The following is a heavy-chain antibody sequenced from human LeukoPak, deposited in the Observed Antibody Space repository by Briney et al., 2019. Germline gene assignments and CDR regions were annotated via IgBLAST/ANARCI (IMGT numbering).Heavy chain of an antibody. D-gene: IGHD1-14*01. CDR3: ARNHFNQNVFDV. Sequence: GGSLRLSCAASGFTFTDYAFHWVRQAPGKGLEWVTIISYNGESYADSVRGRFAISRDNSKNTVYLQMDSLRADDTAMYYCARNHFNQNVFDVWGQGTMVTVSS. J-gene: IGHJ3*01. CDR1: GFTFTDYA. V-gene: IGHV3-30*01. CDR2: ISYNGE.